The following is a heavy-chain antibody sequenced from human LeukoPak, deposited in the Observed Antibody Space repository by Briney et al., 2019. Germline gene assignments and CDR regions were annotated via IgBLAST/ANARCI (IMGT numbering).Heavy chain of an antibody. CDR2: INPNSGGT. D-gene: IGHD3-22*01. Sequence: GASVKVSCKASGYTFTGYYMHWVRQAPGQGLEWMGRINPNSGGTNYAQKFQGRVTMTRDTSISTAYMELSRLRSDDTAVYYCARDLRGPYYYDSSDYYHNWFDPWGQGTLVTVSS. CDR3: ARDLRGPYYYDSSDYYHNWFDP. CDR1: GYTFTGYY. V-gene: IGHV1-2*06. J-gene: IGHJ5*02.